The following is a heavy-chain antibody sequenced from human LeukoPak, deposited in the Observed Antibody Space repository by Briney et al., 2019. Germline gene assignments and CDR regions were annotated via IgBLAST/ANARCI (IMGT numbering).Heavy chain of an antibody. CDR3: ARDALHTAHFDY. CDR2: VSASSDI. J-gene: IGHJ4*02. D-gene: IGHD5-18*01. CDR1: GFTFSSYT. Sequence: GGSLRLSCAASGFTFSSYTMNCVRQAPGKGLQWVSTVSASSDIHYSDSVKGRFTISRDNARNSLYLQMNSLRDEDTAVYYCARDALHTAHFDYWGQGTLVTVSS. V-gene: IGHV3-48*02.